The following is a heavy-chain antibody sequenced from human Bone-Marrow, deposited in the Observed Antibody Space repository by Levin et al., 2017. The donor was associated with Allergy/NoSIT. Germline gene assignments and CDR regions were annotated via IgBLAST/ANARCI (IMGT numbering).Heavy chain of an antibody. D-gene: IGHD3-10*01. CDR1: GFTVSTNF. V-gene: IGHV3-53*01. Sequence: PGGSLRLSCEASGFTVSTNFMNWVRQAPGKGLEWVSLLKDNGETRYADFVQGRFTISRDNSKNTLFLQMNSLRAEDTAVYFCARDYFGSGRSWVAFDVWGQGTEVTVSS. CDR2: LKDNGET. CDR3: ARDYFGSGRSWVAFDV. J-gene: IGHJ3*01.